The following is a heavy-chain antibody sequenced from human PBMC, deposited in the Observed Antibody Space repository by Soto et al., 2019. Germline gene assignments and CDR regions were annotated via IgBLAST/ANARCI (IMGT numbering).Heavy chain of an antibody. CDR2: IYPGDSDT. V-gene: IGHV5-51*01. CDR3: ARRDYVWGSYRYMNYGTPAASSWFHP. CDR1: GYSFTSYW. J-gene: IGHJ5*02. Sequence: GESLKISCKGSGYSFTSYWIGWVRQMPVKVLELMLIIYPGDSDTRYSPSFQGQVTISADKSISTAYLQWSSLKASDTAMYYWARRDYVWGSYRYMNYGTPAASSWFHPWGQGTPVTVSS. D-gene: IGHD3-16*02.